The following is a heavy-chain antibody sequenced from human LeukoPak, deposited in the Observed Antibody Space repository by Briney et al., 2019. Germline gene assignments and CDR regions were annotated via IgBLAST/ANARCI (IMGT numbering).Heavy chain of an antibody. CDR2: IKPDGSEI. CDR3: AREGSSSIL. V-gene: IGHV3-7*01. J-gene: IGHJ4*02. CDR1: GFTFSSYW. Sequence: GGTLRLSCAASGFTFSSYWMNWVRQAPGKGLEWVANIKPDGSEIYYVDSVKGRFTISRDNAKNSLYLQMKSLRAEDTAVYYCAREGSSSILWGQGTLVTVSS. D-gene: IGHD2-2*01.